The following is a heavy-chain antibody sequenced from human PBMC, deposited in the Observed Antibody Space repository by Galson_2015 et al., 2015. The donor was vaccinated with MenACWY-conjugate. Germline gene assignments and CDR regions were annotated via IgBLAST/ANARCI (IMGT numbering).Heavy chain of an antibody. CDR1: GFTFSNAW. V-gene: IGHV3-74*01. CDR3: ARAPGGSYYTS. Sequence: SLRLSCAVSGFTFSNAWMHWVRHAPGKGPVWVSRINNDGSRTNYADSVKGRFTISTDNAKNTVYLQMNSVRAEDTAVYYCARAPGGSYYTSWGQGVLVTVSS. CDR2: INNDGSRT. D-gene: IGHD1-26*01. J-gene: IGHJ5*02.